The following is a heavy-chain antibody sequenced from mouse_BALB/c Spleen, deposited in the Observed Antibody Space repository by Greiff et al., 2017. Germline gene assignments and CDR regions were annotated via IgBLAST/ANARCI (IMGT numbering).Heavy chain of an antibody. Sequence: EVKLMESGGGLVKPGGSLKLSCAASGFTFSSYAMSWVRQTPEKRLEWVATISSGGSYTYYPDSVKGRFTISRDNAKNTLYLQMSSLRSEDTAMYYCARHSGSSYEDYRYDGFDYWGQGTTLTVSS. V-gene: IGHV5-9-3*01. CDR3: ARHSGSSYEDYRYDGFDY. CDR2: ISSGGSYT. D-gene: IGHD2-14*01. J-gene: IGHJ2*01. CDR1: GFTFSSYA.